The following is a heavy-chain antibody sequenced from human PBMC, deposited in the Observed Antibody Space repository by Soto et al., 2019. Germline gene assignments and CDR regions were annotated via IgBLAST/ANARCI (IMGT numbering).Heavy chain of an antibody. Sequence: SETLSLTCTVSGGSISSYYWSWIRQPPGKGLEWIGYIYYSGSTNYNPSLKSRVTISVDTSKNQFSLKLSSVTAADTAVYYCARDRRDCSSTSCRPRRMDVSGQGTTVTVSS. CDR2: IYYSGST. V-gene: IGHV4-59*01. J-gene: IGHJ6*02. CDR1: GGSISSYY. D-gene: IGHD2-2*01. CDR3: ARDRRDCSSTSCRPRRMDV.